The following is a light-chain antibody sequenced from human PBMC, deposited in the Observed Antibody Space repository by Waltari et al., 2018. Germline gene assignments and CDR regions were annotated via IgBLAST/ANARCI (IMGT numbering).Light chain of an antibody. V-gene: IGKV1-5*03. CDR2: KAS. Sequence: DIQMTQSPSTLSASVGDRVTITCRASQRISTSLAWYQQRPGKAPKLLIYKASTLENEVPSRFSGSGSGTELTLTISSLQPDDFATYYCQQFDSYPVTFGQGTKVEIK. J-gene: IGKJ2*01. CDR3: QQFDSYPVT. CDR1: QRISTS.